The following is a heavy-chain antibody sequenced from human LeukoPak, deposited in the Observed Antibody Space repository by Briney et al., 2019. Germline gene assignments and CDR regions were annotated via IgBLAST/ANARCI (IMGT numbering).Heavy chain of an antibody. CDR1: GGSISSYY. CDR2: IHYSGGIT. CDR3: ARRKVDEAPKYYYMDV. J-gene: IGHJ6*03. D-gene: IGHD2-15*01. Sequence: KPSETLSLTCTVSGGSISSYYWSWIRQPPGKGLEWIGYIHYSGGITYYNPSLKSRVTISVDTSKNQFSLKLISVTAADTAVYYCARRKVDEAPKYYYMDVWGKGTTVAVSS. V-gene: IGHV4-59*08.